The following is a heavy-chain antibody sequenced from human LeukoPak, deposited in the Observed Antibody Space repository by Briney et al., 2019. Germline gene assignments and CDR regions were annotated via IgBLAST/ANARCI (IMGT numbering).Heavy chain of an antibody. Sequence: GGSLRLSCAASGFTFIGHWVSWVRQAPGKGLEWVANINQGGSDKYYVDSVKGRFTISRDNAKNTVYLQINSLRAEDTAVYYCATLNSFGNDYWGQGVLVTVSS. CDR1: GFTFIGHW. V-gene: IGHV3-7*01. D-gene: IGHD5-18*01. J-gene: IGHJ4*02. CDR3: ATLNSFGNDY. CDR2: INQGGSDK.